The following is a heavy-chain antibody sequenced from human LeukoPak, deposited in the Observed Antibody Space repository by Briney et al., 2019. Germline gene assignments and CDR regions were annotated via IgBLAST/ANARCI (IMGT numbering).Heavy chain of an antibody. V-gene: IGHV3-74*01. Sequence: PGGSLRLSCAASRFTFSSSWMHWVRQAPGEGLVWVSRMNSDGNTINYADSVKGRFTISRDNAKNTLYLQMDSLRGEDTALYYCATAVNFRFDNWGQGTLVTVSS. J-gene: IGHJ4*01. CDR2: MNSDGNTI. CDR1: RFTFSSSW. CDR3: ATAVNFRFDN. D-gene: IGHD1-1*01.